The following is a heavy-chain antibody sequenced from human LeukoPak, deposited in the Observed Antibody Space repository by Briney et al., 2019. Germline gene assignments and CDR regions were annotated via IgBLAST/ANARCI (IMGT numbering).Heavy chain of an antibody. Sequence: GGSLRLSCAASGFAFSDYFMHWVRQSPEKGLVWVSDIHPHGRYAAYADSVRGRLTISRDDAKNTLYLQMNSLTSEDTAVYYCVRGTNDWKGLDYWGQGTLVTASS. CDR2: IHPHGRYA. V-gene: IGHV3-74*03. D-gene: IGHD1-1*01. J-gene: IGHJ4*02. CDR1: GFAFSDYF. CDR3: VRGTNDWKGLDY.